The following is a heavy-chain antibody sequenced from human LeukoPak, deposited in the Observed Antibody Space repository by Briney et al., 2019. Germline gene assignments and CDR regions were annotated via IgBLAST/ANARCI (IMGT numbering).Heavy chain of an antibody. CDR1: GFTFSSYA. J-gene: IGHJ4*02. V-gene: IGHV3-23*01. CDR2: ISGSGGST. Sequence: PGGSLRLSCAASGFTFSSYAMSWVRQAPGKGLEWVSAISGSGGSTYYADSVKGRFTISRDNSKNTLYLQMNSLRAEDTAVYYCAKDKSPLIVVVPAAISYWGQGTLVTVSS. D-gene: IGHD2-2*01. CDR3: AKDKSPLIVVVPAAISY.